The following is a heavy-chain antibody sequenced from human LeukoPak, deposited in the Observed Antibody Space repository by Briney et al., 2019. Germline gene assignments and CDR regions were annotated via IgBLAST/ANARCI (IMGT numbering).Heavy chain of an antibody. CDR1: GGSFSGYY. J-gene: IGHJ5*02. CDR3: ARDVPHNWFDT. V-gene: IGHV4-34*01. CDR2: INHSGST. Sequence: SETLSLTCAVYGGSFSGYYWSWLRQPPGKGLEWIGEINHSGSTNYNPSLKSRVTISVDTSKNQFSLKLSSVTAEDTAVYYCARDVPHNWFDTWGQGTLVTVSS.